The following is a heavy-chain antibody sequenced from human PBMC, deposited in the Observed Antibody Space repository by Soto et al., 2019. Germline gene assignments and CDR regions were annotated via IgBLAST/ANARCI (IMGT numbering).Heavy chain of an antibody. Sequence: GGSLRLSCAASGFPFSDSYMSWIRQAPGKGLEWISYITISGNTVYYADSLKGRFTISRDNAKNSLYLQMNRLRAEDTAVYYCARVSWREKYGMDVWGQGTTVTVSS. V-gene: IGHV3-11*01. CDR1: GFPFSDSY. CDR2: ITISGNTV. J-gene: IGHJ6*02. CDR3: ARVSWREKYGMDV.